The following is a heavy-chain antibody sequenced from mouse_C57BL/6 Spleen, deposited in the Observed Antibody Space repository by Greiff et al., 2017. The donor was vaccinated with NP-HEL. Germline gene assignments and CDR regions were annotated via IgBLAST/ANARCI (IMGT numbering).Heavy chain of an antibody. Sequence: QVQLKESGPGLVQPSQSLSITCTVSGFSLTSYGVHWVRQSPGKGLEWLGVIWSGGSTDYNAAFISRLSISKDNSKSQVFFKMNSLQADDTAIYYCASNYYSNYEYFDVWGTGTTVTVSS. V-gene: IGHV2-2*01. CDR1: GFSLTSYG. CDR3: ASNYYSNYEYFDV. J-gene: IGHJ1*03. D-gene: IGHD2-5*01. CDR2: IWSGGST.